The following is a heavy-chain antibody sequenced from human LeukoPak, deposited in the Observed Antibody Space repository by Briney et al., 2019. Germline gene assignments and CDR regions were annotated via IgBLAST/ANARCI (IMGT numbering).Heavy chain of an antibody. V-gene: IGHV1-2*02. Sequence: ASVKVSCTASGYTFRGYNIHCARQAPGQGLEWMGWINPDSGGTNYAQKFQGRVTLTRDTSINTAYMELSSLRSDDAAVYYCARVATYYSDSGACKSANTFMDVWAKGTTVTVSS. CDR1: GYTFRGYN. D-gene: IGHD3-22*01. CDR2: INPDSGGT. CDR3: ARVATYYSDSGACKSANTFMDV. J-gene: IGHJ6*03.